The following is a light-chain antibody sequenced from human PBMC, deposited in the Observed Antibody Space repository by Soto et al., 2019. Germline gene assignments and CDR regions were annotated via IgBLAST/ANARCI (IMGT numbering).Light chain of an antibody. CDR2: GAS. CDR1: QSVSSSY. CDR3: QQRSNWPPVT. J-gene: IGKJ5*01. Sequence: EIVLTQSPGTLSLSPVERATLSCRASQSVSSSYLAWYQQKPGQAPRLLIYGASSRATGIPDRFSGSGSGTDFSLTITSLQSEDVGVYYCQQRSNWPPVTFGQGTRLEIK. V-gene: IGKV3D-20*02.